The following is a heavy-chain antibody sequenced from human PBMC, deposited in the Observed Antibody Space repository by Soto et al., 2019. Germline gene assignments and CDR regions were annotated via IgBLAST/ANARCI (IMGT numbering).Heavy chain of an antibody. CDR3: ARDNYYGSGSYYKGGFDP. CDR1: GGSISSYY. D-gene: IGHD3-10*01. Sequence: KPSETLSLTCTVSGGSISSYYWSWIRQPPGKGLEWIGYIYYSGSTNYNPSLKSRVTISVDTSKNQFSLKLSSVTASDTAVYYCARDNYYGSGSYYKGGFDPWGQGTLVTVSS. J-gene: IGHJ5*02. V-gene: IGHV4-59*01. CDR2: IYYSGST.